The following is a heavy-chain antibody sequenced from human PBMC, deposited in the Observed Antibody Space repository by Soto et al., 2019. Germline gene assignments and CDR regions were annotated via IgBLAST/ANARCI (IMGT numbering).Heavy chain of an antibody. V-gene: IGHV1-18*01. J-gene: IGHJ4*02. Sequence: QVPLVQSGAEVKKPGASVKVSCKASGYTFTSYGISWVRQAPGQGREWLGWISAYNGNTNYAQKLQGRVTMTTHTXXXXXXXXXXXXXXXXXXVXYCATGADYYDSSGEELDYWGQGTLVTVSS. D-gene: IGHD3-22*01. CDR3: ATGADYYDSSGEELDY. CDR2: ISAYNGNT. CDR1: GYTFTSYG.